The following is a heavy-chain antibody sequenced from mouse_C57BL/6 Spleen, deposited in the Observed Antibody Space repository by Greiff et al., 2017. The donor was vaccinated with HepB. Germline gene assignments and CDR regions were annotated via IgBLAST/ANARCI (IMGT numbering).Heavy chain of an antibody. D-gene: IGHD2-4*01. CDR3: AMNDYDDYYAMDY. CDR1: GFTFSDYG. J-gene: IGHJ4*01. CDR2: ISSGSSTI. V-gene: IGHV5-17*01. Sequence: EVKLMESGGGLVKPGGSLKLSCAASGFTFSDYGMHWVRQAPEKGLEWVAYISSGSSTIYYADKVKGRFTISRDNAKNTLFLQMTSLRSEDTAMYYCAMNDYDDYYAMDYWGQGTSVTVSS.